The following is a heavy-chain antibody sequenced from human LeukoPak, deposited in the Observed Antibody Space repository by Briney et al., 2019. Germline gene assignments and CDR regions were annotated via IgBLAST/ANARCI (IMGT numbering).Heavy chain of an antibody. CDR1: GGTFSSYA. CDR3: ARDSDPGSGSLFDY. J-gene: IGHJ4*02. Sequence: ASVKVSCKASGGTFSSYAISWVRQAPGQGLEWMGIINPSGGSTSYAQKFQGRVTMTRDTSTSTVSMELSSLRSEDTAVYYCARDSDPGSGSLFDYWGQGTLVTVSS. D-gene: IGHD1-26*01. CDR2: INPSGGST. V-gene: IGHV1-46*01.